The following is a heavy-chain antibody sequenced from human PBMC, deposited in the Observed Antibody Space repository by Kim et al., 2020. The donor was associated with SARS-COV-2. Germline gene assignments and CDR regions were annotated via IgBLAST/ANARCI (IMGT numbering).Heavy chain of an antibody. J-gene: IGHJ5*02. V-gene: IGHV6-1*01. CDR3: ARVGSGMGWFDP. Sequence: SQTLSLTCAISGDNVSNNNAAWNWIRQSPSRGLEWLGRTYFRSKWYTDYAVPVKSRIIIKPDTPTNQFSLQLNSVTPEDTAIYFCARVGSGMGWFDPWGQGTLVTVSS. CDR2: TYFRSKWYT. CDR1: GDNVSNNNAA. D-gene: IGHD5-12*01.